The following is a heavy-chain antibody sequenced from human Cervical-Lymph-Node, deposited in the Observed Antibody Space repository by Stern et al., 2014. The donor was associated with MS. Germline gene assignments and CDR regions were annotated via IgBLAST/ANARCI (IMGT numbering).Heavy chain of an antibody. CDR3: ARQYSVTTPFDY. CDR2: LFPGDSDT. Sequence: EVQLVQSGAEVKKPGESLKISCKGFGYSFTSYWLGWVRQMPGKSLEWMGALFPGDSDTRYNPSFKGPGTISADKAISTAYLQWSSLKASDTAIYYCARQYSVTTPFDYWGQGTLVAVSS. V-gene: IGHV5-51*01. CDR1: GYSFTSYW. J-gene: IGHJ4*02. D-gene: IGHD4-11*01.